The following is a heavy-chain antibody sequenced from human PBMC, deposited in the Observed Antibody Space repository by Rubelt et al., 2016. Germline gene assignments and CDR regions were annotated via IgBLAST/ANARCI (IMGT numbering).Heavy chain of an antibody. CDR3: ARETPAARGLFDP. V-gene: IGHV4-34*01. CDR2: ISPRGRT. D-gene: IGHD2-2*01. CDR1: GGSLNGYY. Sequence: QVQLQQWGAGVLKPSETLSLTCAVYGGSLNGYYWSWFRQAPGKGLEWIGEISPRGRTNYNPSLTSRDIMSVETSKNQVSLRLTSVTAADTAVYYCARETPAARGLFDPWGHGTLVTVSS. J-gene: IGHJ5*02.